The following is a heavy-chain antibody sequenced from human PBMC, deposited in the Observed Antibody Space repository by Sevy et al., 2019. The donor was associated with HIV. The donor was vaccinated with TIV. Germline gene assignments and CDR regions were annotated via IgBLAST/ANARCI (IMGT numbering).Heavy chain of an antibody. D-gene: IGHD3-22*01. CDR3: ARVNVYYYDSGGYYTTGNAFDI. Sequence: GGSLRLSCAASGFTVGSNYMSWVRQAPGKGLEWVSIIYSGVTTSYAGTVNARFTMSRDNSKNTLNLQMNSLLAEDTAVYYCARVNVYYYDSGGYYTTGNAFDIWGQGTMVTVSS. J-gene: IGHJ3*02. CDR1: GFTVGSNY. CDR2: IYSGVTT. V-gene: IGHV3-53*01.